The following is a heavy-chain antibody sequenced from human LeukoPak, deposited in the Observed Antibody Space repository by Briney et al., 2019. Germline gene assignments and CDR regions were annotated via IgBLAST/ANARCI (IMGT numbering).Heavy chain of an antibody. D-gene: IGHD2-8*01. CDR3: ARGIPRYYVYATLDYFDY. CDR2: INHSGST. V-gene: IGHV4-34*01. J-gene: IGHJ4*02. CDR1: GGSFSGYY. Sequence: SETLSLTCAVYGGSFSGYYWRWIRQPPGKGLEWIGEINHSGSTNYNPSLKSRVTISVDTSKNQFSLKLSSVTAADTAVYYCARGIPRYYVYATLDYFDYWGQGTLVTVSS.